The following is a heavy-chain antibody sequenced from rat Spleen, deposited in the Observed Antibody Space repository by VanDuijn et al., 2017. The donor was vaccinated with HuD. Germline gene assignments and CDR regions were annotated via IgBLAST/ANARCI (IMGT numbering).Heavy chain of an antibody. D-gene: IGHD1-12*02. CDR2: IDSAGST. J-gene: IGHJ3*01. CDR1: AYSITSSYR. Sequence: EVQLQESGPGLVKPSQSLSLTCSVTAYSITSSYRWNWIRKFPGNKLEWMGYIDSAGSTNYNPSLKSRISITRDTSKNQFFLQVNSVTTEDTATYYCARSEGTHYYLPFADWGQGSLVTVSS. V-gene: IGHV3-3*01. CDR3: ARSEGTHYYLPFAD.